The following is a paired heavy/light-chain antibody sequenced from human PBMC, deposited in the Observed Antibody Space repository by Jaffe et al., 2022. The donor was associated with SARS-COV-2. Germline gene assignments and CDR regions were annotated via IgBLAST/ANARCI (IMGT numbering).Heavy chain of an antibody. J-gene: IGHJ6*02. CDR2: IYYSGST. Sequence: QVQLQESGPGLVKPSETLSLTCTVSGGSISSYYWSWIRQPPGKGLEWIGYIYYSGSTNYNPSLKSRVTISVDTSKNQFSLKLSSVTAADTAVYYCARHRRSSYGYEGRRDLNYYYYYGMDVWGQGTTVTVSS. CDR3: ARHRRSSYGYEGRRDLNYYYYYGMDV. D-gene: IGHD5-18*01. V-gene: IGHV4-59*08. CDR1: GGSISSYY.
Light chain of an antibody. CDR3: MQALQILIT. CDR2: LGS. CDR1: QSLLHSNGYNY. Sequence: DIVMTQSPLSLPVTPGEPASISCRSSQSLLHSNGYNYLDWYLQKPGQSPQLLIYLGSNRASGVPDRFSGSGSGTDFTLKISRVEAEDVGVYYCMQALQILITFGQGTRLEIK. V-gene: IGKV2-28*01. J-gene: IGKJ5*01.